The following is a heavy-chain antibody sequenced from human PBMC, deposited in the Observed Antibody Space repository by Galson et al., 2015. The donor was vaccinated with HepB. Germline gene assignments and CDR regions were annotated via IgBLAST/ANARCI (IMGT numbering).Heavy chain of an antibody. CDR2: VSSDGSNK. CDR1: GFTFTNYA. CDR3: ARDAGSGYYWGAFDL. Sequence: SLRLSCATSGFTFTNYAIHWVRQPPGEGLEWVAVVSSDGSNKIYADSVKGRFTISRDSSKNALYLQMNSLRPEDTAVYYCARDAGSGYYWGAFDLWGQGTMVTVSS. J-gene: IGHJ3*01. D-gene: IGHD5-12*01. V-gene: IGHV3-30*04.